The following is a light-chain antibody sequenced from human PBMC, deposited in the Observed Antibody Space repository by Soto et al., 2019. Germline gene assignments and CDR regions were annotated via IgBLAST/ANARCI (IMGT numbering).Light chain of an antibody. CDR1: SSDVGGYNR. CDR3: SSYASSITVL. J-gene: IGLJ3*02. Sequence: SALTQPPSVSGSPGQSVTISCTGSSSDVGGYNRVSWYQQPPGTAPKLMIYEVTNRASGVPDRFSGSKSGNTASLTISGLQAEDEADYYCSSYASSITVLFGGGTKLTVL. CDR2: EVT. V-gene: IGLV2-18*02.